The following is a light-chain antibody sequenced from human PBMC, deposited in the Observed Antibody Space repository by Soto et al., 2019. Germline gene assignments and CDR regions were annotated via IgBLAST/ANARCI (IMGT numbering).Light chain of an antibody. J-gene: IGKJ4*01. V-gene: IGKV3-20*01. CDR1: QSVNTNY. CDR3: QQYGSSLLT. CDR2: GAS. Sequence: EIVLTQSPDTLSLSPGERATLSCRASQSVNTNYLAWYQKKPGQAPRLLIFGASSRATGIPDRFSGSGSGTDFTLTISRLEPEDVAVYYCQQYGSSLLTFGGGTKVEIK.